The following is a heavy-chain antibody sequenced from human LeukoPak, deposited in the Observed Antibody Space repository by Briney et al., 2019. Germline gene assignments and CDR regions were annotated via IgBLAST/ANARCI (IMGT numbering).Heavy chain of an antibody. Sequence: GGSLRLSCTASGFTFGDYAMSWVRQAPGKGLEWVGFIRSKAYGGTTEYAASVKGRFTISRDDSKSIAYLQMNSLKTEDTAVYYCTRSPLGRWLRLLRPDYWGQGTLVTVSS. D-gene: IGHD5-12*01. CDR3: TRSPLGRWLRLLRPDY. CDR2: IRSKAYGGTT. CDR1: GFTFGDYA. J-gene: IGHJ4*02. V-gene: IGHV3-49*04.